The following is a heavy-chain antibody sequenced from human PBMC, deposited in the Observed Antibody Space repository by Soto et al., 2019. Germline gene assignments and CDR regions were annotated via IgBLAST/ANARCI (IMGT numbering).Heavy chain of an antibody. CDR1: GFTFSSYG. Sequence: QVQLVESGGGVVQPGRSLRLSCAASGFTFSSYGMHWVRQAPGKGLEWVAVISYDGSNKYYADSVKGRFTISRDKSKNTRYLQMNSLRAEGPAVYYCAQAGARSGWRPQDYYYYAMDVWGQGTTVSVSS. V-gene: IGHV3-30*18. J-gene: IGHJ6*02. CDR3: AQAGARSGWRPQDYYYYAMDV. D-gene: IGHD6-19*01. CDR2: ISYDGSNK.